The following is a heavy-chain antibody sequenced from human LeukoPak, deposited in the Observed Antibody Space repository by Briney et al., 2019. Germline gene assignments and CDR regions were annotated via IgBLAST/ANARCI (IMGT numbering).Heavy chain of an antibody. CDR2: ISGSGGST. J-gene: IGHJ4*02. CDR1: GFTFSRYA. CDR3: AKASSSITMIVVVITPYFDY. V-gene: IGHV3-23*01. D-gene: IGHD3-22*01. Sequence: PGGSLRLSCAASGFTFSRYAMSWVRQAPGKGLEWVSAISGSGGSTYYADSVKGRFTISRDNSKNTLYLQMNSLRAEDTAVYYCAKASSSITMIVVVITPYFDYWDQGTLVTVSS.